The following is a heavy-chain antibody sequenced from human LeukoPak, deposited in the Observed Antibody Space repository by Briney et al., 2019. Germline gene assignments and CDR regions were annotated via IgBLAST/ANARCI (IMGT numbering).Heavy chain of an antibody. CDR2: ISGSGGGT. CDR1: GFTFSNYA. D-gene: IGHD1-20*01. J-gene: IGHJ4*02. Sequence: GGSLRLSCAASGFTFSNYAMSWVRQAPGKGLGCVSVISGSGGGTYFADSVKGRFTISRDNSKNTLYLQMNSLRAEDTAVYYCAKIRYNWNDFDYWGQGTLVTVSP. V-gene: IGHV3-23*01. CDR3: AKIRYNWNDFDY.